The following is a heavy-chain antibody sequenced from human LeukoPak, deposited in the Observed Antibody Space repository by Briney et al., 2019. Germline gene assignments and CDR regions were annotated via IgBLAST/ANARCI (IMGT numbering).Heavy chain of an antibody. D-gene: IGHD3/OR15-3a*01. Sequence: SETLSLTCSVSGDSITSGYYWGWIRQPPGKGLEWIGTIFHNGDTYYNPSLQSRVTLSVDTSKNHFSLRLSSVTAADTAVYYCARQTGSGLFILPGGQGTLVTVSS. CDR1: GDSITSGYY. CDR3: ARQTGSGLFILP. J-gene: IGHJ4*02. V-gene: IGHV4-38-2*02. CDR2: IFHNGDT.